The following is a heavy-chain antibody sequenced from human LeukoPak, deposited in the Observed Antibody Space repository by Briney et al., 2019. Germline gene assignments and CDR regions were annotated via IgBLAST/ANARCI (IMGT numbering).Heavy chain of an antibody. Sequence: SETLSLTCTVSGGSISSYYWSWIRQPPGKGLEWIGYIYYSGSTNYNPSLKRRVTISVDTSKNQFSLKLSSVTAADTAVYYCARSISHFFFFDYWGQGTLVTVSS. J-gene: IGHJ4*02. CDR2: IYYSGST. D-gene: IGHD3-3*02. CDR3: ARSISHFFFFDY. V-gene: IGHV4-59*01. CDR1: GGSISSYY.